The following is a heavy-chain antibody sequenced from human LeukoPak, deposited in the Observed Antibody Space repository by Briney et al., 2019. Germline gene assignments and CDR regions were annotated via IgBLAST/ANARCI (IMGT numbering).Heavy chain of an antibody. D-gene: IGHD6-19*01. Sequence: GGSLRLSCAASGFTFSSYAMSWVRQAPGKGLEWVSAISGSGGSTYYADSVKGRFTISRDNSKNTLYLQMNSLRAEDTAVHYCAKDRSSGWYFGGFDYWGQGTLVTVSS. CDR3: AKDRSSGWYFGGFDY. CDR2: ISGSGGST. J-gene: IGHJ4*02. V-gene: IGHV3-23*01. CDR1: GFTFSSYA.